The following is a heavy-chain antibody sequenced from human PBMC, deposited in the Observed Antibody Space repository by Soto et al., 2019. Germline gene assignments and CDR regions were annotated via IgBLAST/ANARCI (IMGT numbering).Heavy chain of an antibody. CDR3: TTYAVYDYVWGRLFDY. J-gene: IGHJ4*02. V-gene: IGHV3-15*01. Sequence: GGSLRLSCAASGFTFSNAWMSWVRQAPGKGLEWVGRIKSKTDGGTTYYAALVKGRFTISRDDSTNTLYLQMNSLKAEDTAVYYCTTYAVYDYVWGRLFDYWGQGTLVTVSS. CDR1: GFTFSNAW. CDR2: IKSKTDGGTT. D-gene: IGHD3-16*01.